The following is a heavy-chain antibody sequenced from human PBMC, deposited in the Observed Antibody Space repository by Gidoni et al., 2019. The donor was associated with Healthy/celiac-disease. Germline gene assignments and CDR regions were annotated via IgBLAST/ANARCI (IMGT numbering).Heavy chain of an antibody. CDR3: ARPENLRCFDY. V-gene: IGHV1-2*02. D-gene: IGHD4-17*01. CDR1: GYTFTGYY. Sequence: QVQLVQSGAEGKKPGASVKVFCKASGYTFTGYYMHLLRQAPGQGREWMGWINPNSGSTNYAQKFQGMVLMTRDTSISTAYMELSRLRSDDTAVYYCARPENLRCFDYWGQGTLVTVSS. J-gene: IGHJ4*02. CDR2: INPNSGST.